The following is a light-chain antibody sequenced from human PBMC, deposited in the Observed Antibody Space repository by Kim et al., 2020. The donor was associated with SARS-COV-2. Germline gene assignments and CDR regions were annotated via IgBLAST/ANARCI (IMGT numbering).Light chain of an antibody. V-gene: IGKV3-15*01. J-gene: IGKJ2*01. CDR1: QGVNST. CDR3: QQDNDWPRT. Sequence: SVSAGERATLPCRPTQGVNSTLAWYHNKPAQSPRLLVYGASIRATGIPPRCSGSGSGTEFTLTVSSLQSEDFAFYYCQQDNDWPRTFGRGTKLEI. CDR2: GAS.